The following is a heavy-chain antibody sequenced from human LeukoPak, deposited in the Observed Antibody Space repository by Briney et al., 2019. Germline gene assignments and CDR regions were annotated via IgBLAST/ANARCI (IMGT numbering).Heavy chain of an antibody. CDR2: IDWDDDK. V-gene: IGHV2-70*04. J-gene: IGHJ3*02. CDR1: GFSLSTSGMR. CDR3: ARMVRGADAFDI. D-gene: IGHD3-10*01. Sequence: SGPALVKPTQTLTLTCTFSGFSLSTSGMRVSWIRQPPGKALEWLARIDWDDDKFYSTSLKTRLTISKDTSKNQVALTMTNMDPVDTATYYCARMVRGADAFDIWGQGTVVTVSS.